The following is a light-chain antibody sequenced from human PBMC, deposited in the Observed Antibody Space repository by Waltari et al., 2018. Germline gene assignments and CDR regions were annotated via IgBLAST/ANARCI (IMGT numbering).Light chain of an antibody. J-gene: IGKJ1*01. CDR3: QQYFHLST. V-gene: IGKV1-5*03. CDR1: QSISSS. Sequence: DIQVTQSPSTLSASVGDRVSITCWASQSISSSVAWFQQKPGKGPKLLIYGASTLESWVPSRFSGSGSGTEFTLTISSLQPDDFATYYCQQYFHLSTFGQGTKVEIK. CDR2: GAS.